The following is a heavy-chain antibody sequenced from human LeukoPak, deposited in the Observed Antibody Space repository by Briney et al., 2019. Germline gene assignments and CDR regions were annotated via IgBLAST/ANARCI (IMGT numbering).Heavy chain of an antibody. Sequence: PSETLSLTCTVSGGSISSSSYYWGWIRQPPGKGLEWVSSISTTNSYIYYADSVKGRFTISRDNAKNSLYLQMNSLRAEDTAVYYCARDTDYYYYYYMDVWGKGTTVTISS. V-gene: IGHV3-21*01. CDR3: ARDTDYYYYYYMDV. CDR1: GGSISSSS. J-gene: IGHJ6*03. CDR2: ISTTNSYI.